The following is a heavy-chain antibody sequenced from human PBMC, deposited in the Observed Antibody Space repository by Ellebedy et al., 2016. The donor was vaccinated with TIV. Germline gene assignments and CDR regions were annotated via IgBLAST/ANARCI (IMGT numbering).Heavy chain of an antibody. Sequence: ASVKVSXXASGYTFTGYYMHWVRQAPGQGLEWMGWINPNSGGTNYAQKFQGRVTMTRDTSISTAYMELSRLRSDDTAVYYCARDLRRAAPTDYWGQGTLVTVSS. CDR1: GYTFTGYY. J-gene: IGHJ4*02. D-gene: IGHD2-15*01. CDR2: INPNSGGT. V-gene: IGHV1-2*02. CDR3: ARDLRRAAPTDY.